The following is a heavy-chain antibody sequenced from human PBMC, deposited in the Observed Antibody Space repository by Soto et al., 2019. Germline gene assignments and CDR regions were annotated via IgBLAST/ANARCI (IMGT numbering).Heavy chain of an antibody. D-gene: IGHD3-22*01. V-gene: IGHV3-23*01. J-gene: IGHJ4*02. CDR1: GFTFSSYA. CDR2: ISGSGGST. Sequence: EVQLLESGGGLVQPGGSLRLSCAASGFTFSSYAMSWVRQAPGKGLEWVSAISGSGGSTYYADSVKGRFTISRDNSKNTLYLQMNSLRAEDTAVYYCAKDHGYYYDSSGSYYFDYWGQGTLVTVSS. CDR3: AKDHGYYYDSSGSYYFDY.